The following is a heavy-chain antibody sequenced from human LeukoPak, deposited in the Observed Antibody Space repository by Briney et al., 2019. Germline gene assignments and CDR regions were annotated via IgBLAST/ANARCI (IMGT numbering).Heavy chain of an antibody. CDR2: IYYSGST. J-gene: IGHJ2*01. CDR1: GGSISSGDYY. V-gene: IGHV4-30-4*01. Sequence: TSETLSLTCTVSGGSISSGDYYWSWIRKPPGKGLEWIGYIYYSGSTYYNPSLKSRVTISVDTSKNQFSLKLSSVTAADTAVYYCARGGKAAVRFDLWGRGTLVTVSS. CDR3: ARGGKAAVRFDL. D-gene: IGHD2-15*01.